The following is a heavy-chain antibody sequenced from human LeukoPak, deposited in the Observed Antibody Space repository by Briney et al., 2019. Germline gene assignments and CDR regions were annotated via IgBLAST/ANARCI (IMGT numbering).Heavy chain of an antibody. CDR1: GFMFSSFG. V-gene: IGHV3-23*01. CDR3: AKDIRWELTWVPYYFDY. CDR2: MSRTGDST. D-gene: IGHD1-26*01. J-gene: IGHJ4*02. Sequence: GGSLRLSCVVSGFMFSSFGMSWVRQAPGKGLEWVSAMSRTGDSTYYAESVKGRFTISRDNSKNTLYLQMNSLRAEDTAVYYCAKDIRWELTWVPYYFDYWGQGTLVTVSS.